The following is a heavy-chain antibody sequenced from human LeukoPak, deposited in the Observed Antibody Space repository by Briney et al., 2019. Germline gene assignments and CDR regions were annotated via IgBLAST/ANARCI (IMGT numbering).Heavy chain of an antibody. CDR1: GYTFTDYY. J-gene: IGHJ5*02. Sequence: GASVKVSCKASGYTFTDYYIHWVRLAPGQVLEWMGWINPNSGATNYAQKFQGRVTVTRDTSIRTVYMELTRLTSDDTAVYYCATGPNIYGSGRSWYDPWGQGTLVTVSS. CDR3: ATGPNIYGSGRSWYDP. CDR2: INPNSGAT. V-gene: IGHV1-2*02. D-gene: IGHD3-10*01.